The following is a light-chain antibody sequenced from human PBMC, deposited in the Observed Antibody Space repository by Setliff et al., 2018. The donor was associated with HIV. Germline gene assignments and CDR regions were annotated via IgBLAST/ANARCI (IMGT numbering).Light chain of an antibody. V-gene: IGLV2-23*02. J-gene: IGLJ1*01. CDR1: SSDVGSYNL. CDR2: EVS. Sequence: QSVLAQPASVSGSPGQSITISCTGTSSDVGSYNLVSWYQQHPGKALKLMIYEVSKRPSGVSNRFSGSKSGNTASLTISGLQAEDEADYYCCSYAGSSTYAFGTGTKVTVL. CDR3: CSYAGSSTYA.